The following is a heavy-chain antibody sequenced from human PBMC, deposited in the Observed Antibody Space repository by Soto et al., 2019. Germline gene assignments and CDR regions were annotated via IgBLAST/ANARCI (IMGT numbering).Heavy chain of an antibody. V-gene: IGHV3-48*02. D-gene: IGHD3-10*01. Sequence: GGSLRLSCATSGFAFTRNGMTWVRQAPGKGLEWVSYISSTSDTIYYADSVKGRFTISRDNGRNSLSLRMNSLREEDTAIYYCARVVLWFGQLFPDYWGPGTLVTVSS. CDR1: GFAFTRNG. CDR3: ARVVLWFGQLFPDY. CDR2: ISSTSDTI. J-gene: IGHJ4*02.